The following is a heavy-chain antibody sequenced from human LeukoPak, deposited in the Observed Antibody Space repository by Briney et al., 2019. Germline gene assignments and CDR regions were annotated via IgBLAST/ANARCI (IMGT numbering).Heavy chain of an antibody. Sequence: PSETLSLACTVPGASISTYNDYWAWIRQPPGKGLEWIGGISYSGSTYYNPSLESRVTISIDTSKNDFSLQVSSVTAADTAVYYCARRRRDGYNNYWYFDFWGRGTLVTVSS. CDR2: ISYSGST. CDR1: GASISTYNDY. V-gene: IGHV4-39*02. D-gene: IGHD5-24*01. J-gene: IGHJ2*01. CDR3: ARRRRDGYNNYWYFDF.